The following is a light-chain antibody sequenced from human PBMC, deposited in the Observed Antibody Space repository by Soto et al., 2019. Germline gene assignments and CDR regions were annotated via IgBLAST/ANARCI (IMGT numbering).Light chain of an antibody. CDR1: QRISNSY. J-gene: IGKJ2*01. Sequence: EIVLTQSPGTLSLSPGERATLSCMASQRISNSYLAWYQQKPGQAPRLLPYDASSRATGIPDRVSGSGSGTDFTLTISRLEPEDFAVYYCQQYARPPFAFGQGTKVDIK. CDR2: DAS. V-gene: IGKV3-20*01. CDR3: QQYARPPFA.